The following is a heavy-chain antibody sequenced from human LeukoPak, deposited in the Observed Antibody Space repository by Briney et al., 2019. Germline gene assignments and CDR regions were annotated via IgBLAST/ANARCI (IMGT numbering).Heavy chain of an antibody. CDR1: GLTFSNYE. D-gene: IGHD6-13*01. J-gene: IGHJ4*02. V-gene: IGHV3-48*03. Sequence: PGGSLRLSCAASGLTFSNYEMNWVRQAPGKGLEWLSYISSSSNMIFYAESVKGQFTISRDNAKNSLYLQMNSLGAEDTAIYYCATASGGWYRYYFDSWGQGILVTVSS. CDR2: ISSSSNMI. CDR3: ATASGGWYRYYFDS.